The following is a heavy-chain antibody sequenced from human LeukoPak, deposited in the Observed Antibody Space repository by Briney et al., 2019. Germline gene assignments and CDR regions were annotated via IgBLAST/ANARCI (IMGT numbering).Heavy chain of an antibody. Sequence: PSETLSLTCAVYGGSFSGYYWSWIRQPPGKGLEWIGEINHSGSTNYNPSLKSRVTISVDTSKNQFSLKLSSVTAADTAVYYCARQGGYCRSTSCYRGFAPWGQGPRVTVPS. CDR1: GGSFSGYY. J-gene: IGHJ5*02. V-gene: IGHV4-34*01. CDR3: ARQGGYCRSTSCYRGFAP. CDR2: INHSGST. D-gene: IGHD2-2*01.